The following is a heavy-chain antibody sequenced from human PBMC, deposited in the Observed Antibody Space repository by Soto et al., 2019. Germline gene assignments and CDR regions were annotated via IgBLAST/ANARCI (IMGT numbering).Heavy chain of an antibody. CDR3: ARLTSWGEGAPFDI. V-gene: IGHV2-5*02. CDR2: IYWDDDK. Sequence: QITLKESGPTLVKPTQTLTLTCIFSGFSLSTSGVGVGWIRQPPGKALEWLAVIYWDDDKRYSPSLKSRVTITRDTSKKQVVFTMTNMDPEDTGTFYCARLTSWGEGAPFDIWGQGTKVTVSS. J-gene: IGHJ3*02. CDR1: GFSLSTSGVG. D-gene: IGHD3-16*01.